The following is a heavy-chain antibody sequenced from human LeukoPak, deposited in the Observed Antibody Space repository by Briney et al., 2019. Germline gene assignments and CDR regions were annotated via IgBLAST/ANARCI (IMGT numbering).Heavy chain of an antibody. CDR2: IYYSGST. D-gene: IGHD5-18*01. CDR1: GGSISSYY. V-gene: IGHV4-59*12. CDR3: ARGGYSYGLGDY. J-gene: IGHJ4*02. Sequence: SETLSLTCTVSGGSISSYYWSWIRQPPGKGLEWIGYIYYSGSTYYNPSLKSRVTISVDTSKNQFSLKLSSVTAADTAVYYCARGGYSYGLGDYWGQGTLVTVSS.